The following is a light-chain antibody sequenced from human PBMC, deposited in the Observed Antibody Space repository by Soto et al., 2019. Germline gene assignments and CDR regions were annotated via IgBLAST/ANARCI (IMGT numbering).Light chain of an antibody. CDR2: KAS. J-gene: IGKJ5*01. Sequence: IQRTKSPSTLSASVVYRFTITCRASQTISSWLAWYQQKPGKAPKLLIYKASTLKSGVPSRFSGSGSGTEFTLTISSLQPDDCATYYGQHYNSYPINCGQGKRREIK. CDR1: QTISSW. V-gene: IGKV1-5*03. CDR3: QHYNSYPIN.